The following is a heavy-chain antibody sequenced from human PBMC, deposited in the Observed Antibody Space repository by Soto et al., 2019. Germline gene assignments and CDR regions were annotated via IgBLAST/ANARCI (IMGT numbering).Heavy chain of an antibody. V-gene: IGHV3-23*05. CDR1: GFIFSTYT. D-gene: IGHD3-9*01. CDR2: INQPGKQT. J-gene: IGHJ4*02. CDR3: AEGRHPDGIWTFDY. Sequence: EVQLLESGGHLVQPGGSLRLSCAASGFIFSTYTMNWVRQVSGKGLEWVSGINQPGKQTWYADSVKGRFTISRDNSKNFLVLENNSLEVEDTAVYLCAEGRHPDGIWTFDYWGQGAPVTVSS.